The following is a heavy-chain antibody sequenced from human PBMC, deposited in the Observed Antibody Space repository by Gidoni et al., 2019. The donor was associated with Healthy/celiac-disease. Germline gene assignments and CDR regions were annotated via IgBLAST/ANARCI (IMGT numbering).Heavy chain of an antibody. Sequence: EVQLVQSGAEVEKPGESLRITCKGSGYRCTSYWISWVRQMPGKGLEWMGRIDPSASYTYYSPSFQGHVTISADKSISTAYLQWSSLKASDTAMYYCARLDIVSVYGMDVWGQGTTVTVSS. CDR1: GYRCTSYW. D-gene: IGHD2-2*03. CDR2: IDPSASYT. J-gene: IGHJ6*02. CDR3: ARLDIVSVYGMDV. V-gene: IGHV5-10-1*03.